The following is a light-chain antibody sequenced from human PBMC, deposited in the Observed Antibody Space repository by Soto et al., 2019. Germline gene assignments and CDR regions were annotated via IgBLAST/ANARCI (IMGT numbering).Light chain of an antibody. Sequence: QSALTQPASVSGSPGQSITISCTGTSNDVGGYNYVSWYQQHPGKAPKLMIYEVSNRPSGVSNRFSGSKSGNTASLTISGLQAEDEADYYCSSYTSSSTLVCGGGTKLTVL. V-gene: IGLV2-14*01. CDR3: SSYTSSSTLV. J-gene: IGLJ2*01. CDR1: SNDVGGYNY. CDR2: EVS.